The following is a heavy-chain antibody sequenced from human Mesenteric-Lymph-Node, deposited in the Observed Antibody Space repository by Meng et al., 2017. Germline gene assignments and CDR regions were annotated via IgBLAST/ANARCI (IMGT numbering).Heavy chain of an antibody. D-gene: IGHD2/OR15-2a*01. Sequence: QGQRQQWGAGLLKPSEALSLTGPVYGGSFSGYYWSWIRQHPGKGLEWIGEINHSGSTNYNPSLKSRVTISVDTSKNQFSLKLSSVTAADTAVYYCARGFLSFVRVFDYWGQGTLVTVSS. CDR3: ARGFLSFVRVFDY. J-gene: IGHJ4*02. CDR2: INHSGST. V-gene: IGHV4-34*01. CDR1: GGSFSGYY.